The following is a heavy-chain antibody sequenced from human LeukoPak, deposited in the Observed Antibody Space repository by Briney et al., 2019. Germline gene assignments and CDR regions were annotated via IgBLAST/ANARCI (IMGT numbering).Heavy chain of an antibody. CDR3: TTWQESFYAFDI. CDR1: GFTFSNAW. V-gene: IGHV3-15*01. Sequence: PGGSLRLSCAASGFTFSNAWMSWVRQAPGKGLEWVGRIKSKTDGGTTDYAAPVKGRFTISRDDSKNTLYLQMNSLKTEGTAVYYCTTWQESFYAFDIWGQGTMVTVSS. D-gene: IGHD1-26*01. CDR2: IKSKTDGGTT. J-gene: IGHJ3*02.